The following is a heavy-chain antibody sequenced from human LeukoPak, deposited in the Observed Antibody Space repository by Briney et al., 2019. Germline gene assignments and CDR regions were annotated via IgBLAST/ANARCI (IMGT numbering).Heavy chain of an antibody. D-gene: IGHD3-16*01. CDR2: ISSSSSYI. V-gene: IGHV3-21*01. CDR1: GFTFSSYS. J-gene: IGHJ6*02. CDR3: ARERGPPSRGYGMDV. Sequence: GGSLRLSCAASGFTFSSYSMNWVRQAPGKGLEWVSSISSSSSYIYYADSVKGRFTISRDNAKNSLYLQMNSLRAEDTAVYYCARERGPPSRGYGMDVWGQGTTVTVSS.